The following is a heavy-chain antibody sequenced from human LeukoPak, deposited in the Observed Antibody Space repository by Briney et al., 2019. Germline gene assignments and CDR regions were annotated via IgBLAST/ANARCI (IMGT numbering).Heavy chain of an antibody. Sequence: PGGSLRLSCAASGFTFDDYAMHWVRQAPGKGLEWVSLISWDGGSTYYADSVKGRFTISRDNSKNSLYLQMNSLRAEDTALYYCAKTGITMVRGGYMDVWGKGTTVTISS. V-gene: IGHV3-43D*03. CDR3: AKTGITMVRGGYMDV. J-gene: IGHJ6*03. CDR2: ISWDGGST. D-gene: IGHD3-10*01. CDR1: GFTFDDYA.